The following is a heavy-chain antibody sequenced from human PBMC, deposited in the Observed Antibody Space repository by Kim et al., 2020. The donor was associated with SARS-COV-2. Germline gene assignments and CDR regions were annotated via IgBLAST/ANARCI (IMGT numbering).Heavy chain of an antibody. CDR2: IYYSGST. CDR3: ARLDGQGGSILDY. CDR1: GGSISSSSYY. D-gene: IGHD3-16*01. Sequence: SETLSLTCTVSGGSISSSSYYWGWIRQPPGKGLEWIGSIYYSGSTYYNPSLKSRVTISVDTSKNQFSLKLSSVTAADTSVYYCARLDGQGGSILDYWRQGTLVTVSS. V-gene: IGHV4-39*01. J-gene: IGHJ4*02.